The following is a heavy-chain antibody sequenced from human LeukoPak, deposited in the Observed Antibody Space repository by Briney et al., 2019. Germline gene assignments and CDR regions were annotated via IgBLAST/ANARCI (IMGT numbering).Heavy chain of an antibody. Sequence: SETLSLTCAVYGGCFSGYYWSWIRQPPGKGLEWIGEINHSGSTNYNPSLKSRVTISVDTSKNQFSLKLSSVTAADTAVYYCARGWYYDFWSGYYRTSGEYFQHWGQGTLVTVSS. CDR2: INHSGST. CDR1: GGCFSGYY. V-gene: IGHV4-34*01. CDR3: ARGWYYDFWSGYYRTSGEYFQH. J-gene: IGHJ1*01. D-gene: IGHD3-3*01.